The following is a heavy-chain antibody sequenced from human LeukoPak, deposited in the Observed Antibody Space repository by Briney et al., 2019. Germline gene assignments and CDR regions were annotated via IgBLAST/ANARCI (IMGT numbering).Heavy chain of an antibody. V-gene: IGHV5-51*01. J-gene: IGHJ3*02. D-gene: IGHD6-13*01. CDR1: GYSFTSYW. Sequence: GESLKISCKGSGYSFTSYWIGWVRQMPGKGLEWMGIIYPGDSDTRYSPSFQGQVTISADKSISTAYLQWSSLKASDTAMYDCARHAGAGYSSSSDAFDIWGQGTMVTVSS. CDR3: ARHAGAGYSSSSDAFDI. CDR2: IYPGDSDT.